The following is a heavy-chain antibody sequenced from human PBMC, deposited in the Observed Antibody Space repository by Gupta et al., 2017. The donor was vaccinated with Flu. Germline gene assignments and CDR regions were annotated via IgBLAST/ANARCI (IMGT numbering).Heavy chain of an antibody. CDR3: ARETYYYDSSGYYSMGPWGY. Sequence: QVQRVQSGAEVKKPGSSVKVSCKASGGTFSSYAISWVRQAPGQGLEWMGGIIPIFGTANYAQKFQGRVTITADESTSTAYMELSSLRSEDTAVYYCARETYYYDSSGYYSMGPWGYWGQGTLVTVSS. CDR1: GGTFSSYA. CDR2: IIPIFGTA. J-gene: IGHJ4*02. V-gene: IGHV1-69*01. D-gene: IGHD3-22*01.